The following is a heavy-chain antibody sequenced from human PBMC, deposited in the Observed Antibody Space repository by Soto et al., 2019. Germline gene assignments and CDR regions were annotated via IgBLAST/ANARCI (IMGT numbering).Heavy chain of an antibody. J-gene: IGHJ3*02. D-gene: IGHD4-17*01. V-gene: IGHV3-23*01. CDR2: INNSGGST. CDR1: GFTFSRYA. Sequence: GGSLRLSCAASGFTFSRYAMSWVRQAPGKGLAWVSSINNSGGSTYYADAVKGRFTISSDNSQNTLYLQMNSLRAEDTAVYYCAKTTTVSTVDAFDIWGQGTMVTVSS. CDR3: AKTTTVSTVDAFDI.